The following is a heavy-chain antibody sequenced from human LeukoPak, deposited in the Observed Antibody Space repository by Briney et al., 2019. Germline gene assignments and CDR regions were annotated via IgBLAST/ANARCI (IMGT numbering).Heavy chain of an antibody. CDR2: ISGSDST. CDR1: GFTFSSYA. CDR3: AKMWGISGYDFDY. D-gene: IGHD5-12*01. V-gene: IGHV3-23*01. Sequence: GGSLRLSCAASGFTFSSYAMSWVRQAPGKGLEWVSAISGSDSTYYADSVKGRFTISRDNSKNTLYLQMNSLRAEDTAVYYCAKMWGISGYDFDYWGQGTLVTVSS. J-gene: IGHJ4*02.